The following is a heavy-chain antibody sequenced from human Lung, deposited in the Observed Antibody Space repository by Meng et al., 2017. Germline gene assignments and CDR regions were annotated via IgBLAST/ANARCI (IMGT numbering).Heavy chain of an antibody. D-gene: IGHD3-10*01. CDR2: LGAHDGDR. Sequence: QVHPVQSGAEVKKPGASVKVPCKSSDYTFTGYGGSWVRQAPGQGLEWMAWLGAHDGDRSHAPRFQGRVTVTADRLTATSFMELRNLRYDDTAVYYCARGTPGRSYSDFWGQGTLVTVSS. CDR1: DYTFTGYG. V-gene: IGHV1-18*04. J-gene: IGHJ4*02. CDR3: ARGTPGRSYSDF.